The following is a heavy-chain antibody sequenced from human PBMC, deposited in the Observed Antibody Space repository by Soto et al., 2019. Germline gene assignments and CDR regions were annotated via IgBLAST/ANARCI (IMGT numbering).Heavy chain of an antibody. CDR3: ARGDCVGGTCYSLVGSFYYYMDV. D-gene: IGHD2-15*01. J-gene: IGHJ6*03. V-gene: IGHV3-74*02. CDR2: INSDGSVS. Sequence: EVQLVESGGGLVQPGGSLRLSCAASGFTFSNYWMYWVRQAPGKGLEWVSRINSDGSVSSYADSVKGRLTISSDNVKNSLYLQMDSLRAEDTAVYYCARGDCVGGTCYSLVGSFYYYMDVWGKGTTVTVFS. CDR1: GFTFSNYW.